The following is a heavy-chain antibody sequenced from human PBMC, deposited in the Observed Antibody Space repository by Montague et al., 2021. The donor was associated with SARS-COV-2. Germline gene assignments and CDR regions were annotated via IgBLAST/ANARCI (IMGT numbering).Heavy chain of an antibody. J-gene: IGHJ6*03. CDR3: ARQTVFFTITICLQVPPLYFYMDV. V-gene: IGHV4-39*01. CDR2: IYYSGSS. CDR1: GDSISHSSFY. Sequence: SETLSLTCSVSGDSISHSSFYWGWIRQPPGKGLEWVGRIYYSGSSSYNPTLKSQVTISMDTSKNQFSLKLSSVTAADTSVYYCARQTVFFTITICLQVPPLYFYMDVGGKGTRVPASS. D-gene: IGHD2-2*01.